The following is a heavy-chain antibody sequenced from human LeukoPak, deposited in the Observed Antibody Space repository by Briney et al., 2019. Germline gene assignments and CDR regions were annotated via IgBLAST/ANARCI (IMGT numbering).Heavy chain of an antibody. CDR3: ARRLDHDAFDI. Sequence: PGESLKISCKGSGYSFTTYWIAWVRQMPGKGLEWMGISYPGDSDTRYSPSLQGQVTISADKPISTAYLHWNSLKASDTAMYYCARRLDHDAFDIWGQGTMVTVSS. J-gene: IGHJ3*02. D-gene: IGHD3-9*01. V-gene: IGHV5-51*01. CDR2: SYPGDSDT. CDR1: GYSFTTYW.